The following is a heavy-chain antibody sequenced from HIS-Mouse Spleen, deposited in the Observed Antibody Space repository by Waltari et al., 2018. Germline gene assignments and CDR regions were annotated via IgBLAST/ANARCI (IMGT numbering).Heavy chain of an antibody. CDR2: IYYSLSN. D-gene: IGHD1-1*01. Sequence: QLQLQESGPGLEKPSETLSLTCTVSGGSISSSSYYWGWIRQPPGKGLEWIGSIYYSLSNYYTPSLKRRFTISGDTSKNQFSLKLSSVPAADTAVYYCARDPRWNDGIDYWGQGTLVTVSS. V-gene: IGHV4-39*07. CDR3: ARDPRWNDGIDY. J-gene: IGHJ4*02. CDR1: GGSISSSSYY.